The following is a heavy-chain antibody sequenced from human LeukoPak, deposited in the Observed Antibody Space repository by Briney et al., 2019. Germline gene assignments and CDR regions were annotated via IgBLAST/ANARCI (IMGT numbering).Heavy chain of an antibody. CDR1: GGSISSSYYY. D-gene: IGHD3-10*01. Sequence: SETLSLTCTVSGGSISSSYYYWGWIRQPPGKGLEWIGSIYSSGSTYYNPSLKSRVTISVDTSKNQFSLKLTSVTAADTALYYCARDYYGSGRTHGMDVWGQGTTVTVSS. CDR3: ARDYYGSGRTHGMDV. J-gene: IGHJ6*02. V-gene: IGHV4-39*02. CDR2: IYSSGST.